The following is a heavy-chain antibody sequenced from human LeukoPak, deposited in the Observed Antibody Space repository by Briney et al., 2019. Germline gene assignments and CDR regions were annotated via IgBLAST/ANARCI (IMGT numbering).Heavy chain of an antibody. V-gene: IGHV1-69*06. D-gene: IGHD6-19*01. J-gene: IGHJ4*02. CDR2: ITPIFGTA. CDR1: GGTFSSYA. Sequence: SVKVSCKASGGTFSSYAISWVRQAPGQGLEWMGGITPIFGTANYAQKFQGRVTITADKSTSTAYMELSSLRSEDTAVYYCATVDSSGWHYFDYWGQGTLVTVSS. CDR3: ATVDSSGWHYFDY.